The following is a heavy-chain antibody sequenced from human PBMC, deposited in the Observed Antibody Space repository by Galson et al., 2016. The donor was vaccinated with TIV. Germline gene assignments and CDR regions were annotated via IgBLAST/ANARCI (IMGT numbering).Heavy chain of an antibody. CDR2: MYSGGDT. D-gene: IGHD1-14*01. CDR3: ANHEQGDS. CDR1: GFTVGNNY. Sequence: SLRLSCAASGFTVGNNYMSWVRQPPGKGLEWVAAMYSGGDTVYADSVKGRFTISRDSSKNTLYLQMNGLRAEDTAVYYCANHEQGDSWGQGTLVTDPS. V-gene: IGHV3-53*01. J-gene: IGHJ4*02.